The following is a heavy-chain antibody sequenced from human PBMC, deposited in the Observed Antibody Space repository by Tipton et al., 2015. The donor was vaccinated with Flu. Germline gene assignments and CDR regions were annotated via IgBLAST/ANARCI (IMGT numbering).Heavy chain of an antibody. CDR1: GGSISSYY. J-gene: IGHJ3*02. D-gene: IGHD3-10*01. V-gene: IGHV4-4*07. CDR3: ARTYGSGSRYAFDI. CDR2: IYTSGST. Sequence: TLSLTCTVSGGSISSYYWSWIRQPAGKGLEWIGRIYTSGSTNYNPSLKSRVTMSVDTSKNQFSLKLSSVTAADTAVYYCARTYGSGSRYAFDIWGQGTMVTVSS.